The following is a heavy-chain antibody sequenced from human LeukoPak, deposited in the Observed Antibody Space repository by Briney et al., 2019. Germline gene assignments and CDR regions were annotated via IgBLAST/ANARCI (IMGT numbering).Heavy chain of an antibody. V-gene: IGHV4-34*01. J-gene: IGHJ4*02. Sequence: GSLRLSCAASGFTFSSYSMNWVRQPPGKGLEWIGEINHSGSTNYNPSLKSRVTISVDTSKNQFSLKLSSVTAADTAVYYCARGRDGYNTDYWGQGTLVTVSS. D-gene: IGHD5-24*01. CDR2: INHSGST. CDR1: GFTFSSYS. CDR3: ARGRDGYNTDY.